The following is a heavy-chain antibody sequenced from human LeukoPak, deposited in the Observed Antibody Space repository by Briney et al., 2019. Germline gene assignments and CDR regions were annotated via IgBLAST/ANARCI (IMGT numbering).Heavy chain of an antibody. CDR2: ISSSSSYI. V-gene: IGHV3-21*01. CDR1: GFTFSNAW. CDR3: ARVSWFDP. J-gene: IGHJ5*02. Sequence: GGSLRLSCAASGFTFSNAWMSWVRPAPGKGLEWVSSISSSSSYIYYADSVKGRFTISRDNAKNSLYLQMNSLRAEDTAVYYCARVSWFDPWGQGTLVTVSS.